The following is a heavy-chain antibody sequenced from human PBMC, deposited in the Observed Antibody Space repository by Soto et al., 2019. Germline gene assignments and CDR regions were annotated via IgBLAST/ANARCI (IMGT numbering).Heavy chain of an antibody. CDR2: ISSSSSYI. CDR1: GFTVSRYR. V-gene: IGHV3-21*01. D-gene: IGHD5-12*01. CDR3: ASDSGYSGYGAFDI. Sequence: PGGALRLSCAASGFTVSRYRMNWVRQAPGKGLEWVSSISSSSSYIYYADSVKGRFTISRDNAKNSLYLQMNSLRAEDTALYYCASDSGYSGYGAFDIRGQGTMVTVSS. J-gene: IGHJ3*02.